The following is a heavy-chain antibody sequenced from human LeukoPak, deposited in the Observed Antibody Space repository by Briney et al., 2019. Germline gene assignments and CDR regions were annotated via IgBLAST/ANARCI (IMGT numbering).Heavy chain of an antibody. J-gene: IGHJ4*02. D-gene: IGHD4-17*01. Sequence: GASVKVSCKASGYTFTGCYMHWVRQAPGQGREWMGWINPNSGGTNYAQKFQGRVTMTRDTSISTAYMELSRMRSDDTAVYYCARDYGDYVDYWGQGTLVTVSS. V-gene: IGHV1-2*02. CDR3: ARDYGDYVDY. CDR2: INPNSGGT. CDR1: GYTFTGCY.